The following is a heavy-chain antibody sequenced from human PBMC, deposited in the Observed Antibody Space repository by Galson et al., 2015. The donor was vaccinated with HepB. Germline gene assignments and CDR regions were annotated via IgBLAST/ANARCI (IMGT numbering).Heavy chain of an antibody. J-gene: IGHJ4*02. CDR1: GFTFSNYG. D-gene: IGHD7-27*01. CDR2: ILYDGSKE. V-gene: IGHV3-30*18. Sequence: SLRLSCAAFGFTFSNYGMHWVRQAPGKGLEWVAIILYDGSKEYYADSVKGRFTISRDNSKNTVYLVMNSLTAEDAAVYYCAKDSTGVYFDSWGQGTLVTVSS. CDR3: AKDSTGVYFDS.